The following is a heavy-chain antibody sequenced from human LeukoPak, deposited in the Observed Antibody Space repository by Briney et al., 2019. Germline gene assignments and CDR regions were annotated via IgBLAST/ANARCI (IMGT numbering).Heavy chain of an antibody. Sequence: GGSLRLSCAASGFTFSSYEMNWVRQAPGKGLEWVSYISSSGSTIYYADSVKGRFTIARDNAKNSLYLQLNSLRAEDTAVYYCARDLDGYSYGYWYYYYYMDVWGKGTTVTVSS. CDR3: ARDLDGYSYGYWYYYYYMDV. V-gene: IGHV3-48*03. CDR1: GFTFSSYE. CDR2: ISSSGSTI. D-gene: IGHD5-18*01. J-gene: IGHJ6*03.